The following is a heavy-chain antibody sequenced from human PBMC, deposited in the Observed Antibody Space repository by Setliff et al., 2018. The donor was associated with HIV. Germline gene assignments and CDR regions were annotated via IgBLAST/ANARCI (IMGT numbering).Heavy chain of an antibody. CDR2: IYFTGSS. D-gene: IGHD3-10*01. CDR3: ARGGLRVRGAIDSFDY. Sequence: PSETLSLTCTVSGGSISTYYWSWIRQPPGKGLEWIGSIYFTGSSDNNPSLKSRVTLSVDTSKHQFSLKLSSVTAADTAVYYCARGGLRVRGAIDSFDYWGQGTLVTVS. J-gene: IGHJ4*02. CDR1: GGSISTYY. V-gene: IGHV4-59*01.